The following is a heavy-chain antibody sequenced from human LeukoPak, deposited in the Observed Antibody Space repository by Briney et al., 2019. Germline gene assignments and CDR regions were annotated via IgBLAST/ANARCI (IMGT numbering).Heavy chain of an antibody. V-gene: IGHV4-59*01. Sequence: PSETLSLTSAVSVVSLTVDTCGAIWQPPGKGLEWIGHIYYSGSTNYNPSLKSRVTVSVDTSKNQFSLKLSSVTAADTAVYYCARGAGNYYFYGMDVWGQGTTVTVSS. CDR1: VSLTVDT. CDR2: IYYSGST. CDR3: ARGAGNYYFYGMDV. J-gene: IGHJ6*02.